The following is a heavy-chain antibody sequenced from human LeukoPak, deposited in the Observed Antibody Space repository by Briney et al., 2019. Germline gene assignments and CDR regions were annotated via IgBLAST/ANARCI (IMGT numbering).Heavy chain of an antibody. CDR2: ISSSSSYI. CDR3: ARDKFYSSSYFDY. Sequence: SGGSLRLSCAASAFTFSSYSMNWVRQAPGKGLEWVSSISSSSSYIYYADSVKGRFTISRDNSKNTLYLQMNSLRAEDTAVYYCARDKFYSSSYFDYWGQGTLVTVSS. CDR1: AFTFSSYS. J-gene: IGHJ4*02. V-gene: IGHV3-21*01. D-gene: IGHD6-13*01.